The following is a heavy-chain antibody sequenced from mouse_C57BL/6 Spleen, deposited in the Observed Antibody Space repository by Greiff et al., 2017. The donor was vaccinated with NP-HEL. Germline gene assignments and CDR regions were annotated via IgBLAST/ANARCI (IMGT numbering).Heavy chain of an antibody. CDR1: GYTFPSYG. Sequence: QVQLQQSGAELARPGASVKLSCKASGYTFPSYGISWVKQRTGQGLEWIGEIYPRSGNTYYKEKIEGKVTLTEDKSASTAYMELRSLTSEDSAVYFCARIILPISHGYAMDYWGQGTSVTVSS. D-gene: IGHD5-5*01. CDR3: ARIILPISHGYAMDY. CDR2: IYPRSGNT. J-gene: IGHJ4*01. V-gene: IGHV1-81*01.